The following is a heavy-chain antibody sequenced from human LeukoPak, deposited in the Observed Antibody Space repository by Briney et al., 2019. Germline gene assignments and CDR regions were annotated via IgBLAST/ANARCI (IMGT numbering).Heavy chain of an antibody. J-gene: IGHJ4*02. V-gene: IGHV3-48*01. CDR1: GFTFSTYS. Sequence: GGSLRLSCAASGFTFSTYSMNWVRQAPGKGLEWVSYISSRSSTIYYADSVKGLFTISRDNAENSLYLQMNTLRAEDTAVYYCARYLILDYWGQGTLVTVSS. CDR2: ISSRSSTI. D-gene: IGHD2-21*01. CDR3: ARYLILDY.